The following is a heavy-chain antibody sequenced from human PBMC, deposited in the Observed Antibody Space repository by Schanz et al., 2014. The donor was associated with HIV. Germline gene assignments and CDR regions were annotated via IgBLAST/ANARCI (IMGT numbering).Heavy chain of an antibody. D-gene: IGHD3-22*01. V-gene: IGHV1-69*01. CDR2: IIRIFGSA. CDR3: AGSSEYSSGWYVL. J-gene: IGHJ5*02. Sequence: QVQLVQSGAEVKKPGSSVKVSCKASGGTFSSYAISWVRQAPGQGLEWMGGIIRIFGSANYAPKFQDKVTITADESTSTAYMELSSLTSDDTAVYFCAGSSEYSSGWYVLWGQGTLVTVSS. CDR1: GGTFSSYA.